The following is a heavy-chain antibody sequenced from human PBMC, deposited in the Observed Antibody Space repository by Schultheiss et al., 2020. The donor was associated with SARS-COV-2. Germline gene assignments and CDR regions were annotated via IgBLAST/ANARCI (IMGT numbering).Heavy chain of an antibody. V-gene: IGHV3-64*04. CDR3: AKDEGRYGAVTTGSDY. D-gene: IGHD4-17*01. J-gene: IGHJ4*02. CDR1: GFTFSSYA. CDR2: ISGSGGST. Sequence: GGSLRLSCSASGFTFSSYAMHWVRQAPGKGLEYVSAISGSGGSTYYADSVKGRFTISRDNSKNTLYLQMNSLRAEDTAVYYCAKDEGRYGAVTTGSDYWGQGTLVTVSS.